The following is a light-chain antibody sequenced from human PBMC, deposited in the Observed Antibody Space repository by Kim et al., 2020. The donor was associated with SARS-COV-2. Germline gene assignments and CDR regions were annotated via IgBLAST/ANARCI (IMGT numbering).Light chain of an antibody. CDR3: QAWDSNTVV. CDR2: QNR. V-gene: IGLV3-1*01. CDR1: KLGDKY. J-gene: IGLJ2*01. Sequence: SYELTQPPSVSVSPGQAASITCSGDKLGDKYACWYRQKPGQSPALVIYQNRKRPPGIPDRFSGSNSGNTATLTISGTQTMDEADYYCQAWDSNTVVFGGGTQLTVL.